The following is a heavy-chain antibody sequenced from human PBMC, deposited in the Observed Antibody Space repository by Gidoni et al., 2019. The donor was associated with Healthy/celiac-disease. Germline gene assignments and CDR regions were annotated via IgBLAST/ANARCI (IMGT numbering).Heavy chain of an antibody. D-gene: IGHD2-15*01. V-gene: IGHV4-34*01. J-gene: IGHJ1*01. CDR2: INHSGST. CDR3: ARGWGDCSGGSCYMGEYFQH. CDR1: GGYFSGYY. Sequence: QVQLQQWGAGLLKPSETLSLTCAVYGGYFSGYYCSWIRQPPGKGLEWIGEINHSGSTNYNPSLKSRVTISVDTSKNQFSLKLSSVTAADTAVYYCARGWGDCSGGSCYMGEYFQHWGQGTLVTVSS.